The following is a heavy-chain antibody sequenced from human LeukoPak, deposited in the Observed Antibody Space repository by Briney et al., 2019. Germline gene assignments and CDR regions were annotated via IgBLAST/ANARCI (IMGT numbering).Heavy chain of an antibody. CDR2: INYSGST. Sequence: PSETLSLTCTVSGGSISSSDYYWGWIRQPPGKGPEWIGSINYSGSTYYNPSLKSRVTISVDTSKNQFSLKVGSVTAADTAVYYCARQYGLGKWYFDFWGQGTLVTVSS. CDR3: ARQYGLGKWYFDF. CDR1: GGSISSSDYY. V-gene: IGHV4-39*01. D-gene: IGHD5-24*01. J-gene: IGHJ4*02.